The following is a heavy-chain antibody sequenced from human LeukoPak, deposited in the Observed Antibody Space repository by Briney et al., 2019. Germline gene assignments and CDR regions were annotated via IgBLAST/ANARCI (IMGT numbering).Heavy chain of an antibody. J-gene: IGHJ4*02. Sequence: PGGSLRLSCAASGFPFSTYAMSWVRQAPAKGLEWVSFISGSDGGTSYADSVKGRFTISRDNSQNTLYLQMNSLRAEDTAVYHCIWFGEQLQRTLDHWGQGSLVTVSS. CDR3: IWFGEQLQRTLDH. CDR1: GFPFSTYA. D-gene: IGHD3-10*01. CDR2: ISGSDGGT. V-gene: IGHV3-23*01.